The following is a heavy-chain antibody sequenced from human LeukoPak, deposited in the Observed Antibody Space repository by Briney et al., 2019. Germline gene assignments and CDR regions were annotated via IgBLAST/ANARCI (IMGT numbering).Heavy chain of an antibody. V-gene: IGHV4-4*07. CDR1: DGSISSDY. J-gene: IGHJ4*02. D-gene: IGHD3-9*01. CDR2: ISTTGST. Sequence: SETLSLTCTVSDGSISSDYWSWIRQPAGKGLEWVGRISTTGSTNYNPSLKSRVTMSVDTSKNQFSLKLSSVTAADTAVYYCARWDDILTGYVSWGQGTLVTVSS. CDR3: ARWDDILTGYVS.